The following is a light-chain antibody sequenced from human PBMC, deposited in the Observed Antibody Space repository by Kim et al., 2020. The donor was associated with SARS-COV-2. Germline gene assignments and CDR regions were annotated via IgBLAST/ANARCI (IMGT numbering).Light chain of an antibody. J-gene: IGKJ1*01. CDR3: QQYHNWPRT. CDR1: QSVSSN. Sequence: EIVMTQSPATLSVSPGERATLSCRASQSVSSNLACYQQKPGQAPRLLIYGASARATDIPARFSGSESGTEFTLTISGLQSEDFAVYYCQQYHNWPRTFGQGTKVDIK. V-gene: IGKV3-15*01. CDR2: GAS.